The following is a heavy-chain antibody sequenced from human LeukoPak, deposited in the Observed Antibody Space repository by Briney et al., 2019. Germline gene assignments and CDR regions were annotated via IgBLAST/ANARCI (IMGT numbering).Heavy chain of an antibody. CDR2: ISSSGSTI. Sequence: GGSLRLSCAASGFTFSTYSMNWVRQAPGKGLEWVSYISSSGSTIYYADSVKGRFTISRDNAKNSLYLQMNSLRAEDTAVYYCARGGGRGDYNERYYFDYWGQGTLVTVSS. D-gene: IGHD3-22*01. V-gene: IGHV3-48*04. CDR1: GFTFSTYS. CDR3: ARGGGRGDYNERYYFDY. J-gene: IGHJ4*02.